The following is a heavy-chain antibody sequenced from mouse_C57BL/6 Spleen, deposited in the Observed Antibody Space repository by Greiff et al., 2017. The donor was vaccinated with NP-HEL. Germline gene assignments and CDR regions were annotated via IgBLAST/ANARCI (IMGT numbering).Heavy chain of an antibody. D-gene: IGHD2-4*01. J-gene: IGHJ4*01. CDR3: ARGYDYDY. V-gene: IGHV3-6*01. CDR1: GYSITSGYY. Sequence: EVKLMESGPGLVKPSQSLSLTCSVTGYSITSGYYWNWIRQFPGNKLEWMGYISYDGSNNYNPSLKNRISITRDTSKNQFFLKLNSVTTEDTATYYCARGYDYDYWGQGTSVTVSS. CDR2: ISYDGSN.